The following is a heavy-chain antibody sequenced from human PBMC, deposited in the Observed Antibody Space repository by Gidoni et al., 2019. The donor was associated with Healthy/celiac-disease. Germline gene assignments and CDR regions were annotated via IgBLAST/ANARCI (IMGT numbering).Heavy chain of an antibody. Sequence: QVQLVESGGGVVQPGRYLRLSCAASGFTFSSYAMHWVRQAPGKGLEWVAIISYDGSNKYYADSVKGRFTNSRDNSKNTLYLQMNSLRAEDTAVYYCARCQSSGYFLTDAFDIWGQGTMVTVSS. CDR1: GFTFSSYA. J-gene: IGHJ3*02. D-gene: IGHD3-22*01. CDR3: ARCQSSGYFLTDAFDI. CDR2: ISYDGSNK. V-gene: IGHV3-30-3*01.